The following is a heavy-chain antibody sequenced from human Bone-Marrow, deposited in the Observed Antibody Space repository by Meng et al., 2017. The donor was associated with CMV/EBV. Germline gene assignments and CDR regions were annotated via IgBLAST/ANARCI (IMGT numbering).Heavy chain of an antibody. V-gene: IGHV3-30*02. CDR2: IRYDGSNK. Sequence: GGSLRLFCAASGYTFSSYWMSCVRQAPGKALEWVAFIRYDGSNKYYADSVKGRFTISRYNSKNTLYLQMNSLRAEDTAVYYCAKEAVAGMSLDYWGQGTLVTVSS. CDR1: GYTFSSYW. J-gene: IGHJ4*02. CDR3: AKEAVAGMSLDY. D-gene: IGHD6-19*01.